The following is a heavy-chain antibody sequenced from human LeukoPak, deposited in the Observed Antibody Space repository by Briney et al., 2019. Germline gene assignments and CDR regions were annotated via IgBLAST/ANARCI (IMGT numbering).Heavy chain of an antibody. CDR2: INHSGST. D-gene: IGHD2-15*01. V-gene: IGHV4-34*01. J-gene: IGHJ4*02. Sequence: SKTLSLTCAVYGGSFSGYYWSWIRQPPGKGLEWIGEINHSGSTNYNPSLKSRVTISVDTSKNQFSLKLSSVTAADTAVYYCATYCSGGSCYSGFDYWGQGTLVTVSS. CDR1: GGSFSGYY. CDR3: ATYCSGGSCYSGFDY.